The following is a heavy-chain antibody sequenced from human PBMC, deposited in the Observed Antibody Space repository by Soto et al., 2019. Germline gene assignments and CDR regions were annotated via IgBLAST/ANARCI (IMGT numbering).Heavy chain of an antibody. CDR3: ARREWQDY. D-gene: IGHD3-3*01. V-gene: IGHV4-34*01. CDR1: GGSFSGYY. J-gene: IGHJ4*02. Sequence: QVQLQQWGAGLLKPSETLSLTCAVYGGSFSGYYWSWIRQPPGKGLEWIGVINHSGSTNYNPSLQSRGTVSVDTSNDQFPRKLSSVAAADPAEYYCARREWQDYWGQGTLVTVSS. CDR2: INHSGST.